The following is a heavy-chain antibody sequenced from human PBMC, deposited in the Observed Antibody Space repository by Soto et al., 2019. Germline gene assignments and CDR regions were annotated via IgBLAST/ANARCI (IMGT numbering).Heavy chain of an antibody. J-gene: IGHJ4*02. V-gene: IGHV3-21*01. CDR1: DFAFTGYT. D-gene: IGHD3-10*01. CDR2: ISSSATHI. CDR3: ARSFRGSVRGPCVH. Sequence: EVQLVESGGGLVKPGGSLRLSCVGSDFAFTGYTFNWVRQAPGKGLDWVSSISSSATHIYYADSVKGRFTISRDNAEKSLYLQMDRLRVEDTAVYYCARSFRGSVRGPCVHWGQGTLVTVSS.